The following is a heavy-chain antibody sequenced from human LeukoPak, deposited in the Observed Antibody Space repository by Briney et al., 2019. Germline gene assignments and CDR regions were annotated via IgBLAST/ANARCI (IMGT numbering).Heavy chain of an antibody. Sequence: SETLSLTCTVSGGSISSGSYYWSWIRQPAGKGLEWIGRIYTSGSTNYNPSLKSRVTISVDTSKNQFSLKLSSVTAADTAVYYCARGTYSRTTVTKGSAFDIWGQGTMVTVSS. D-gene: IGHD4-17*01. J-gene: IGHJ3*02. CDR1: GGSISSGSYY. CDR3: ARGTYSRTTVTKGSAFDI. V-gene: IGHV4-61*02. CDR2: IYTSGST.